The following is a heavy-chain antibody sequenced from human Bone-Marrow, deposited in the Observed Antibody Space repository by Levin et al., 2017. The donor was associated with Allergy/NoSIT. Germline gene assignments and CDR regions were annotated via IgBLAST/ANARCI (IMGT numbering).Heavy chain of an antibody. CDR2: ITWNSDSI. Sequence: GGSLRLSCAASGFIFDDYAMHWVRQVPGKGLEWVSGITWNSDSIDYADSVKGRFTMSRDNAKNSLYLQMDSLRSDDSAVYYCAKDMGTGKCTKGVCFQPTDFWGHGTLVTVSS. J-gene: IGHJ4*01. CDR3: AKDMGTGKCTKGVCFQPTDF. D-gene: IGHD2-8*01. V-gene: IGHV3-9*01. CDR1: GFIFDDYA.